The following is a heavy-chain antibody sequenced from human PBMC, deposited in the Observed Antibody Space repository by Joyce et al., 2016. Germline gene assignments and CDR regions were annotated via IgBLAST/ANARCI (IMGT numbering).Heavy chain of an antibody. D-gene: IGHD2-2*01. CDR3: TTPSCAN. CDR2: INSDDSRI. V-gene: IGHV3-48*03. CDR1: GIIFSNKE. Sequence: EVQLVENGGGLVQPGGSLRLSCAASGIIFSNKEMNWVRQAPGKGLEWISSINSDDSRIHYADFVRGRFTISRDNARNSLFLEMNSLRVEDTAMYYCTTPSCANWGQGSLVTVSS. J-gene: IGHJ4*02.